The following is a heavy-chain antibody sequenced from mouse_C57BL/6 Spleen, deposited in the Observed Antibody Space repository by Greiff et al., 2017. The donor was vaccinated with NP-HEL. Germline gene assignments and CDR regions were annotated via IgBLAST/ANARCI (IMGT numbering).Heavy chain of an antibody. CDR2: IDPSDSYT. CDR1: GYTFTSYW. CDR3: ARAYYSNYEFAY. D-gene: IGHD2-5*01. J-gene: IGHJ3*01. V-gene: IGHV1-69*01. Sequence: QVQLQQPGAELVMPGASVKLSCKASGYTFTSYWMHWVKQRPGQGLEWIGEIDPSDSYTNYNQKFKGKSTLTVDKSSSTAYMQLSSLTYEDSAVYYCARAYYSNYEFAYWGQGTLVTVSA.